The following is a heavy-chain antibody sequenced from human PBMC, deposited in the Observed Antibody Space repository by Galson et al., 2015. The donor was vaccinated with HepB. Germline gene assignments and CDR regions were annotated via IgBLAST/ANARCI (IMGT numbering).Heavy chain of an antibody. J-gene: IGHJ4*02. Sequence: SLRLSCAASGFTFSSYAMSWVRQAPGKGLEWVSAISGSGGSTYYADSVKGRFTISRDNSKNTLYLQMNSLRAEDTAVYYCAKGDDYGDYGIITSKTNYFDYWGQGTLVTVSS. V-gene: IGHV3-23*01. CDR1: GFTFSSYA. D-gene: IGHD4-17*01. CDR3: AKGDDYGDYGIITSKTNYFDY. CDR2: ISGSGGST.